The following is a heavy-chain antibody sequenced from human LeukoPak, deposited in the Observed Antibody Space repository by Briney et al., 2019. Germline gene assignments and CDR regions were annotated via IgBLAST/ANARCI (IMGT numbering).Heavy chain of an antibody. CDR3: ARDSDGYTHYETLDY. CDR2: IYYSGST. J-gene: IGHJ4*02. D-gene: IGHD5-24*01. Sequence: PSETLSLTCTVSGGSISSSSYYWGWIRQPPGKGLEWIGSIYYSGSTYYNPSLKSRVTISVDTSKNQFSLKLSSVTAADTAVYYCARDSDGYTHYETLDYWGQGTLVTVSS. CDR1: GGSISSSSYY. V-gene: IGHV4-39*07.